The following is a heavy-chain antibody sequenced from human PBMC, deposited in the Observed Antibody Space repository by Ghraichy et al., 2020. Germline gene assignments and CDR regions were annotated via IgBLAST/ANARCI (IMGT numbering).Heavy chain of an antibody. CDR1: GDSISSNSYY. V-gene: IGHV4-39*01. D-gene: IGHD4-17*01. CDR3: ARHSQVTTLLNGFDP. CDR2: SYYSGST. J-gene: IGHJ5*02. Sequence: SQTLSLTCTVPGDSISSNSYYWGWIRQPPGKGLEWIGSSYYSGSTYYNPSLKSRVTISVDTSKNQFSLKLSSVTAADTAIYYCARHSQVTTLLNGFDPWCQGTLVTISS.